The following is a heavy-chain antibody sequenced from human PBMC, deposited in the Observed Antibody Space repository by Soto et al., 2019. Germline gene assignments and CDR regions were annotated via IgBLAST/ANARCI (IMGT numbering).Heavy chain of an antibody. CDR2: IYWNDDK. V-gene: IGHV2-5*01. CDR1: GFSLSTSGVG. CDR3: AHATYYYDSSVYCLLDY. D-gene: IGHD3-22*01. Sequence: SGPTLGNPTQTLTLTCTFSGFSLSTSGVGVGWIRQPPGKALEWLALIYWNDDKRYSPSLKSRLTITKDTSKNQVVLTMTNMDPVDTTTYYCAHATYYYDSSVYCLLDYWGQGTLVTVSS. J-gene: IGHJ4*02.